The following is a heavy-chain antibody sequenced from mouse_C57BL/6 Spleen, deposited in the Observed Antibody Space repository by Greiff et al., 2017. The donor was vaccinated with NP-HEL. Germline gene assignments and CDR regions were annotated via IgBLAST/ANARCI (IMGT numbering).Heavy chain of an antibody. CDR1: GYTFASYG. J-gene: IGHJ4*01. CDR3: ARSFEGPYAMDY. Sequence: QVQLQQSGAELARPGASVKLSCKASGYTFASYGISWVKQRTGQGLEWIGEIYPRSGNTYYNEKFKGKATLTADKSSSTAYMELRSLTSEDSAVYFCARSFEGPYAMDYWGQGTSVTVSS. CDR2: IYPRSGNT. V-gene: IGHV1-81*01.